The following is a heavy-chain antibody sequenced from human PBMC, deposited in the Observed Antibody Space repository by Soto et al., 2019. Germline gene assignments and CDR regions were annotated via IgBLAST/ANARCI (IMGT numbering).Heavy chain of an antibody. Sequence: GGSLRLSCAASGFTFSSFSMNWVRQAPGKGLEWVSYISGSSNTIYYADSVKGRFTISRDNSKNTLYLQMNSLRAEDTAVYYCASPYYYDSSGYLAVFDYWGQGTLVTVSS. CDR1: GFTFSSFS. CDR3: ASPYYYDSSGYLAVFDY. V-gene: IGHV3-48*01. J-gene: IGHJ4*02. CDR2: ISGSSNTI. D-gene: IGHD3-22*01.